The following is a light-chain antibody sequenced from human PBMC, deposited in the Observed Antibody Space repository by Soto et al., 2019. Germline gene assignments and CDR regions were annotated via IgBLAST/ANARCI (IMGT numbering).Light chain of an antibody. CDR3: QQRSNWPPYT. Sequence: EIVLTQSPATLSLSPGERATLSCRASQSLSSYLAWYQQKPGQAPRLLIYDASNRATGIPARFSGSGSGTDFTLTISSLEPEDFAVYYCQQRSNWPPYTFGQGTKLEIK. CDR2: DAS. J-gene: IGKJ2*01. CDR1: QSLSSY. V-gene: IGKV3-11*01.